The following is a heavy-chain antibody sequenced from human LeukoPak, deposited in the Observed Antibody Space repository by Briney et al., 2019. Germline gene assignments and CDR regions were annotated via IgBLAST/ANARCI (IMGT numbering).Heavy chain of an antibody. CDR2: ISSSSSTI. Sequence: TGGSLRLSCAASGFTFSSYSMNWVRQAPGKGLEWVSYISSSSSTIYYADSVRGRFTISRDNAKNSLYLQMNSLRGEDTAVYYCARDRGQLASMDVWGQGTTVTVSS. J-gene: IGHJ6*02. V-gene: IGHV3-48*01. CDR3: ARDRGQLASMDV. CDR1: GFTFSSYS. D-gene: IGHD6-19*01.